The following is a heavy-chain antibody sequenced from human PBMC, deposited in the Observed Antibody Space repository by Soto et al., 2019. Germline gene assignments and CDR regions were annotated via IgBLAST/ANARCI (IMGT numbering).Heavy chain of an antibody. V-gene: IGHV3-11*01. Sequence: QGQLVESGGDLVRPGGSLRLSCATSGFTFGDRYMSWIRQAPGKGLEWVSYISSSGFTIYYADSVKGRFTISRDNGNDSLYLQMNSLRADDTAVYYCARTPKSAAGADYYGLDVWGHGTTVIVSS. D-gene: IGHD4-17*01. CDR3: ARTPKSAAGADYYGLDV. CDR2: ISSSGFTI. J-gene: IGHJ6*02. CDR1: GFTFGDRY.